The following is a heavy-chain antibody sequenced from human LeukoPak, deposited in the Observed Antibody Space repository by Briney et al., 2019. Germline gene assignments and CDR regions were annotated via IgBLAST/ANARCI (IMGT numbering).Heavy chain of an antibody. J-gene: IGHJ4*02. Sequence: WETLSLTCAVSGYSISSGYYWGWIRQPPGKGLERIGSIYHSGSTYYNPSLKSRVTISVDTSKNQFSLKLSSVTAADTAVYYCARIYCGGDCYSDYWGQGTLVTVSS. D-gene: IGHD2-21*01. CDR3: ARIYCGGDCYSDY. CDR2: IYHSGST. V-gene: IGHV4-38-2*01. CDR1: GYSISSGYY.